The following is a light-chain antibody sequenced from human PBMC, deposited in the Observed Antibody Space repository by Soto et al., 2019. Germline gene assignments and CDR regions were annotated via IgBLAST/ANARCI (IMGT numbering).Light chain of an antibody. CDR2: DAS. J-gene: IGKJ4*01. CDR3: QQRSSWPRLT. V-gene: IGKV3-11*01. Sequence: EIVLTQSPATLSLSPGERATLSCRASQSVRNYLAWYQQKPGQAPRLLIHDASNRATGIPARFSGSGSGTDFTLTISSLEPEDFAVYYCQQRSSWPRLTFGGGTKVEIK. CDR1: QSVRNY.